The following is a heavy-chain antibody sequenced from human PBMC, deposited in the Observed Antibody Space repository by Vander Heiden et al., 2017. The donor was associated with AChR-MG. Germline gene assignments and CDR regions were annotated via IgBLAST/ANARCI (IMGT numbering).Heavy chain of an antibody. V-gene: IGHV3-7*01. Sequence: EVQLVESGGGLVQPGGSLRLPCAASGFTFSSYWVGWVRQAPGKGLEWVANIKQDGSEKYYVDSVKGRFTISRDNAKNSLYLQMNSLRAEDTAVYYCARDAHSSSWPYYYYGMDVWGQGTTVTVSS. CDR1: GFTFSSYW. CDR3: ARDAHSSSWPYYYYGMDV. CDR2: IKQDGSEK. J-gene: IGHJ6*02. D-gene: IGHD6-13*01.